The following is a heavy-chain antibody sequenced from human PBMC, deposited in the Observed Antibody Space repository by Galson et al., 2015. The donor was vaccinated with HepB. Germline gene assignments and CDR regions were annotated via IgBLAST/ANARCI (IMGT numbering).Heavy chain of an antibody. Sequence: LRLSCAASGFPFSSYAMSWVRQAPGKGLEWVSAISGSGGSTYYADSVKGRFTISRDNSKNTLYLQMNSLRAEDTAVYYCANSDSGSSQRSYFDYWGQGTLVTVSS. J-gene: IGHJ4*02. D-gene: IGHD1-26*01. V-gene: IGHV3-23*01. CDR3: ANSDSGSSQRSYFDY. CDR1: GFPFSSYA. CDR2: ISGSGGST.